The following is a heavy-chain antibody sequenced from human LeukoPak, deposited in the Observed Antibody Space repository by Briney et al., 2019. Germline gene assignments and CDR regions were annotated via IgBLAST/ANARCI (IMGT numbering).Heavy chain of an antibody. CDR2: IYYSGST. V-gene: IGHV4-59*08. D-gene: IGHD4-17*01. CDR3: ARRRYGDYEFCFDP. J-gene: IGHJ5*02. Sequence: KSSETLSLTCTVSGGSISSYYWSWIRQPPGKGLEWIGYIYYSGSTNYNPSLKSRVTISVDTSKNQFSLKLSSVTAADTAVYYCARRRYGDYEFCFDPWGQGTLVTVSS. CDR1: GGSISSYY.